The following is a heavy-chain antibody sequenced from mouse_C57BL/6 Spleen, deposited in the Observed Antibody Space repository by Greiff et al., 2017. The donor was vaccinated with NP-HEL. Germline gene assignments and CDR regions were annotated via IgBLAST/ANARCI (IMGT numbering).Heavy chain of an antibody. CDR3: ARERTTVVATRGNYFDY. D-gene: IGHD1-1*01. Sequence: QVQLQQPGAELVMPGASVKLSCKASGYTFTSYWLHWVQQRPGQGLEWIGEIDPSDSYTNYNQKFKGKSTLTVDKSSSTAYMQLSSLTSEDSAVYYCARERTTVVATRGNYFDYWGQGTTLTVSS. CDR2: IDPSDSYT. V-gene: IGHV1-69*01. J-gene: IGHJ2*01. CDR1: GYTFTSYW.